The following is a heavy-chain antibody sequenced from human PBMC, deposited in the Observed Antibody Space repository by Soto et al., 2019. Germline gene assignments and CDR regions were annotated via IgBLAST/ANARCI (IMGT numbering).Heavy chain of an antibody. D-gene: IGHD6-13*01. CDR1: GFTFSDYW. Sequence: PGGSLRLSCAASGFTFSDYWMHWVRQAPGKGLVWVSRVNGDGSSTNYADSVRGRFTISRDNAKNTLYLQMNSLRADDTAVYYCVRRIATAGTFDYWGQGTLVTVS. V-gene: IGHV3-74*01. CDR3: VRRIATAGTFDY. CDR2: VNGDGSST. J-gene: IGHJ4*02.